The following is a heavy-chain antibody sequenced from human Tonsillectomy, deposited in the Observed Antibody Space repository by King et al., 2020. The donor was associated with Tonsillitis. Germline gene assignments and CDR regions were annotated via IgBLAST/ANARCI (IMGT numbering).Heavy chain of an antibody. J-gene: IGHJ4*02. CDR2: IYYSGST. V-gene: IGHV4-59*01. Sequence: VQLQESGPGLVKPSETLSLTCTVSGGSISSYYWSWIRQPPGKGLEWIGYIYYSGSTNYNPSLRSRVTISVEPSKNQFSLKLSSVTAADTAVYYCARAGDYYDSSGYYGSYYFDYWGQGTLVTVSS. CDR3: ARAGDYYDSSGYYGSYYFDY. CDR1: GGSISSYY. D-gene: IGHD3-22*01.